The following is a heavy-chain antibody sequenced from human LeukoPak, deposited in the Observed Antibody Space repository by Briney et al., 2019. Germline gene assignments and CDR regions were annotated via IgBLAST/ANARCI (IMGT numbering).Heavy chain of an antibody. CDR3: TRVTAYFQYGMDV. CDR2: IKSNTGYGTT. Sequence: GGSLRLSCAASGFPVSDNYMMWVRQAPGKGLEWVGRIKSNTGYGTTDYAAPVKGSFTISRDDSKNMLYLQMSSLKIEDTAVYYCTRVTAYFQYGMDVWGQGTTVTVSS. J-gene: IGHJ6*02. V-gene: IGHV3-15*05. CDR1: GFPVSDNY. D-gene: IGHD2-21*02.